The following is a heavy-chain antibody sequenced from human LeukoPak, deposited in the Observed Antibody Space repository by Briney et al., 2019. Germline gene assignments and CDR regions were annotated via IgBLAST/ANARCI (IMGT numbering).Heavy chain of an antibody. J-gene: IGHJ4*02. Sequence: SGPTLANPTETLTLTCTVSGFSLSNARMGVSWIRQPPGKALEWLAHIFSNDENSYSTSLKSRLTISKDTSKSQVVLTMTSMDPVDTATYYCARIQYTSGWTFDYWGQGTLVTVSS. CDR2: IFSNDEN. V-gene: IGHV2-26*01. CDR1: GFSLSNARMG. D-gene: IGHD6-19*01. CDR3: ARIQYTSGWTFDY.